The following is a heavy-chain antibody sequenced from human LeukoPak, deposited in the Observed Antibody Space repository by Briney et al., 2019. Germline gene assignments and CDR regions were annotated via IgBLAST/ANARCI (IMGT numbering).Heavy chain of an antibody. V-gene: IGHV3-23*01. CDR1: GFTFSSYA. J-gene: IGHJ6*02. D-gene: IGHD4-17*01. CDR3: AKAYLYGDYAHYYYYGMDV. CDR2: ISGGGGST. Sequence: GGSLRLSCAASGFTFSSYAMSWVRQAPGKGLEWVSAISGGGGSTYYADSVKGRFTISRDNSKNTLYLQMNSLRAEDTAVYYCAKAYLYGDYAHYYYYGMDVWGQGTTVTVSS.